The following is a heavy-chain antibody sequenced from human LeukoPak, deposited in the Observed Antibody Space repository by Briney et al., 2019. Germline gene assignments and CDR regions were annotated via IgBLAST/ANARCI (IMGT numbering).Heavy chain of an antibody. Sequence: PSETLSLTCAVYGGSFSGYYWSWIRQPPGKGLEWIGYIYYSGSTNYNPSLKSRVTISVDTSKNQFSLKLSSVTAADTAVYYCARSGRYFDWLLATNYFDYWGQGTLVTVSS. CDR3: ARSGRYFDWLLATNYFDY. V-gene: IGHV4-59*08. CDR2: IYYSGST. J-gene: IGHJ4*02. CDR1: GGSFSGYY. D-gene: IGHD3-9*01.